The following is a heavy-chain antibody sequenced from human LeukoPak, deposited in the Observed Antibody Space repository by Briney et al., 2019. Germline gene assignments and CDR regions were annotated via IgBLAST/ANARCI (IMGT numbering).Heavy chain of an antibody. D-gene: IGHD6-6*01. CDR3: AKRVPYSSSSVYFDS. Sequence: GGSLRLSCAASGFTFSSYGLSWVRQAPGKGLEWVSAISDSGSDTYYADSVKGRFTISKDNSNNTLYLQMNSLRAEDTAVYYCAKRVPYSSSSVYFDSWGQGTLVTVSS. J-gene: IGHJ4*02. V-gene: IGHV3-23*01. CDR1: GFTFSSYG. CDR2: ISDSGSDT.